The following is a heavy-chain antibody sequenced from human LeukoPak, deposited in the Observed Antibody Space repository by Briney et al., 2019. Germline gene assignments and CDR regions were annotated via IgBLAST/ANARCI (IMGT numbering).Heavy chain of an antibody. CDR3: ARVRSSGWWGAFDI. D-gene: IGHD6-19*01. Sequence: GGSLRLSCTASGFTFGDYAMSWVRQAPGKGLEWVANIKQDGSEKYYVDSVKGRFTISRDNAKNSLYLQMNSLRAEDTAVYYCARVRSSGWWGAFDIWGQGTMVTVSS. CDR1: GFTFGDYA. CDR2: IKQDGSEK. V-gene: IGHV3-7*01. J-gene: IGHJ3*02.